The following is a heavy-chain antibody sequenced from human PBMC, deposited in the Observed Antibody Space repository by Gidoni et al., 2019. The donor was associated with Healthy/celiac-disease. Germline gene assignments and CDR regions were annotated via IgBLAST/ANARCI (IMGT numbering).Heavy chain of an antibody. CDR2: IRSKAYGGTT. D-gene: IGHD4-17*01. V-gene: IGHV3-49*05. CDR3: TRYGEFCDY. J-gene: IGHJ4*02. Sequence: EVHLVESGGGLVKPGRSLRLSFTASVFTFGDYAMSWFRQAPGKGLEWVGFIRSKAYGGTTEYAASVKGRFTISRDDSKSIAYRQMNSQKTEDTAVYYGTRYGEFCDYWGQGTMVTVSS. CDR1: VFTFGDYA.